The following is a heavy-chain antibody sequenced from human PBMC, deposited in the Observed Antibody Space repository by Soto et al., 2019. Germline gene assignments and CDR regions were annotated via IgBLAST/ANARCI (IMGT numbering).Heavy chain of an antibody. V-gene: IGHV4-39*01. CDR1: GGSISSRTFW. CDR2: MYYSGSS. D-gene: IGHD4-4*01. CDR3: ARHPRDDYNYGGSGIFDY. J-gene: IGHJ4*02. Sequence: QLQLQESGPGLVKPSETLSLNCSVSGGSISSRTFWWAWIRQPPGKGLEWIGDMYYSGSSYSSPSPKSRVTLSVDTSKNQLSLKLNSVTAADTAVYYCARHPRDDYNYGGSGIFDYWGQGTLVTVSS.